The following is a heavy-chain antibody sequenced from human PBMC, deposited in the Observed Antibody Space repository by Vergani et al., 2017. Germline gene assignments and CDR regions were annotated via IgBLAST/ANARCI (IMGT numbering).Heavy chain of an antibody. D-gene: IGHD1-14*01. CDR3: ARDLRLLYNRFDP. CDR1: GFIFSSHA. CDR2: TWYDGNNK. V-gene: IGHV3-33*08. J-gene: IGHJ5*02. Sequence: VQLLESGGGVVQPGGSLRLSCAASGFIFSSHAMTWVRQAPGKGLEWVAVTWYDGNNKQYADSVKGRFTISRDNSKSTMYLQMNSLRDEDTGVYYCARDLRLLYNRFDPWGQGTLVTVSS.